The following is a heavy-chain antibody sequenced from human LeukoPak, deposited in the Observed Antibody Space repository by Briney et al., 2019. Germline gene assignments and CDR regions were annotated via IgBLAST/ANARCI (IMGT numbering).Heavy chain of an antibody. CDR1: GFTFSTYE. D-gene: IGHD3-22*01. J-gene: IGHJ4*02. V-gene: IGHV3-48*03. Sequence: PGGSLRLSCAASGFTFSTYEMNWVRQAPGKGLEWVSYISSSGSTIYYADSVKGRFTISRDNAKNSLYLQMNSLRAEDTAVYYCARDLGYYDSSGHGAFDYWGQGTLVTVSS. CDR2: ISSSGSTI. CDR3: ARDLGYYDSSGHGAFDY.